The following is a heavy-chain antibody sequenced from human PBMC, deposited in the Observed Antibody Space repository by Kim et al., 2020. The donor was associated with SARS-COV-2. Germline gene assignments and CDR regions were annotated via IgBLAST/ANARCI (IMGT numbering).Heavy chain of an antibody. Sequence: GGSLRLSCAASGFTFSSYSMNWVRQAPGKGLEWVPSISSSSSYIYYADSVKGRFTISRDNAKNSLYLQMNSLRAEDTAVYYCARGSYCSSTSCYVVYWGQGTLVTVSS. CDR2: ISSSSSYI. J-gene: IGHJ4*02. CDR3: ARGSYCSSTSCYVVY. V-gene: IGHV3-21*04. D-gene: IGHD2-2*01. CDR1: GFTFSSYS.